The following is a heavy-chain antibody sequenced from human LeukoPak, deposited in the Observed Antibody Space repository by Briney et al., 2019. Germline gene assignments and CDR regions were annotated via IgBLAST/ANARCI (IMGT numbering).Heavy chain of an antibody. Sequence: GGSLRLSCVVSGFTFSRYWMNWVRQAPGKGLEWVSYISSTGSVIFYADSVKGRFTISRDNVKKSLYLQMSSLRDEDTAVYYCARDTYFGSGNYQNLGGRFDYWGQGSLVTVSS. CDR1: GFTFSRYW. J-gene: IGHJ4*02. D-gene: IGHD3-10*01. CDR2: ISSTGSVI. CDR3: ARDTYFGSGNYQNLGGRFDY. V-gene: IGHV3-48*02.